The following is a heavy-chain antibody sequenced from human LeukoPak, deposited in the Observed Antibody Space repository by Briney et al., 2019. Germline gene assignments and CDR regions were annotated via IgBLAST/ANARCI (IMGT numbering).Heavy chain of an antibody. J-gene: IGHJ6*03. Sequence: ASVKVSCKASGYTFTDYYIHWVRQAPGQGLEWMGWINPNSGGTNYAQKFQGRVTMTRDTSISTAYMELSRLRSDDTAVYYCARALSSGWSYYYMDVWGKGTTVTVSS. V-gene: IGHV1-2*02. CDR3: ARALSSGWSYYYMDV. D-gene: IGHD6-19*01. CDR2: INPNSGGT. CDR1: GYTFTDYY.